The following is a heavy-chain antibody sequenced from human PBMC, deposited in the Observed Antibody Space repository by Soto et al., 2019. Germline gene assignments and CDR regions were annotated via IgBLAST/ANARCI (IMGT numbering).Heavy chain of an antibody. CDR3: ARGGVQHLKKFDY. CDR1: GYTFSVYA. D-gene: IGHD3-3*01. Sequence: KVSCKASGYTFSVYAIHWVRQAPGQRLEWMGWINAGNGNTEYSQTLQGRLTLTRDASASTAYMELSGLTSEDTAVYYCARGGVQHLKKFDYWSQGTLVTVSS. J-gene: IGHJ4*02. V-gene: IGHV1-3*01. CDR2: INAGNGNT.